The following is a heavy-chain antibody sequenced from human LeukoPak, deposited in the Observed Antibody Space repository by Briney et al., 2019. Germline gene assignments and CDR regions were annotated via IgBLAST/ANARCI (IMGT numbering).Heavy chain of an antibody. J-gene: IGHJ4*02. V-gene: IGHV1-8*01. D-gene: IGHD2-8*01. CDR3: ARGLMGNFDY. CDR2: MNPNSGNT. Sequence: ASVNVSSKASGYTFTSSDINWVRQATGQGLEWMGWMNPNSGNTGYAQKFQGRVTMTRNTSISTAYMELSSLRSEDTAVYYCARGLMGNFDYWGQGTLVTVSS. CDR1: GYTFTSSD.